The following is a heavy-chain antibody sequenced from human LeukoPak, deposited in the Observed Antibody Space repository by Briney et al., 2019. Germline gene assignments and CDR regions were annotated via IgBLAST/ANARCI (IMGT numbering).Heavy chain of an antibody. CDR1: GYSFTNYW. Sequence: GESLKISCKGSGYSFTNYWIGWVRQMPGKGLEWMGIIYPGDSDIRYSPSFQGQVTISTDKSISTAYLQCSSLKASDTAMYYCARGRGRQATDAFDIWGQGTMVTVSS. CDR2: IYPGDSDI. D-gene: IGHD3-16*01. V-gene: IGHV5-51*01. CDR3: ARGRGRQATDAFDI. J-gene: IGHJ3*02.